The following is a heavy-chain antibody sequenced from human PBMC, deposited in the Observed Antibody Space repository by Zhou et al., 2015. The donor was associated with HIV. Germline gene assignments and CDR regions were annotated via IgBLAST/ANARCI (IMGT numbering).Heavy chain of an antibody. D-gene: IGHD3-16*02. Sequence: EVQLVESGGGAAQPGGSLRLSCEASGFNFADTWMVWVRQSPGKGLEWVSRISDAGTIAHYADVAKGRFTISRDNAKNTLYLQLDDLGVDDSGLYHCTQDRWAMPFIWGQGILVTVSS. CDR2: ISDAGTIA. V-gene: IGHV3-74*02. CDR1: GFNFADTW. CDR3: TQDRWAMPFI. J-gene: IGHJ4*02.